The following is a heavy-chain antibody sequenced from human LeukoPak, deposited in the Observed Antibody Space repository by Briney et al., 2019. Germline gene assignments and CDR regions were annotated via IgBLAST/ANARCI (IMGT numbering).Heavy chain of an antibody. CDR1: GGSISSSSYY. CDR3: ASPLGYCSGGSCYDY. J-gene: IGHJ4*02. CDR2: IYYSGST. Sequence: KPSETLSLTCTVSGGSISSSSYYWGWIRRPPGKGLEWIGSIYYSGSTYYNPSLKSRVTISVDTSKNQFSLKLSSVTAADTAVYYCASPLGYCSGGSCYDYWGQGTLVTVSS. V-gene: IGHV4-39*01. D-gene: IGHD2-15*01.